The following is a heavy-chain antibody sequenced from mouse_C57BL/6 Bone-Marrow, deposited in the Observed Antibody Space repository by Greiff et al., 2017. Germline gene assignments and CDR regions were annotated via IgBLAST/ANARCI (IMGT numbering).Heavy chain of an antibody. J-gene: IGHJ2*01. CDR3: ARGGNYGGYYFDY. V-gene: IGHV1-47*01. CDR2: FHPYNDDT. CDR1: GYTFTTYP. D-gene: IGHD2-1*01. Sequence: QVQRKESGAELVKPGASVKMSCKASGYTFTTYPIEWMKQNHGKSLEWIGNFHPYNDDTKYNEKFKGKATLTVEKSSSTVYLELSRLTSDDSAVYYCARGGNYGGYYFDYWGQGTTLTVSS.